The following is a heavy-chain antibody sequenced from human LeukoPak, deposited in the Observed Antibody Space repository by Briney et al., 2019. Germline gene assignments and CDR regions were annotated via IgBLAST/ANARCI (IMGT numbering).Heavy chain of an antibody. V-gene: IGHV4-39*07. J-gene: IGHJ4*02. CDR3: ARDPPYYDSSGPIDY. D-gene: IGHD3-22*01. CDR2: IYYSGST. CDR1: GGSISSSSYY. Sequence: SETLSLTCTVSGGSISSSSYYWGWIRQPPGKGLEWIGSIYYSGSTYYNPSLKSRVTISVDTSKNQFSLKLSSVTAADTAVYYCARDPPYYDSSGPIDYWGQGTLVTVSS.